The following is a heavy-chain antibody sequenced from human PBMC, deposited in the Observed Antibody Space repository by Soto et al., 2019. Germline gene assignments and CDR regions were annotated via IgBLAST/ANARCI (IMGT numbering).Heavy chain of an antibody. J-gene: IGHJ6*02. CDR3: AREHCRGGSCYGMDV. V-gene: IGHV4-59*01. D-gene: IGHD2-15*01. CDR1: GASISSYH. Sequence: ASETLSLTCAVSGASISSYHWSWIRQSPGKGLEWIGYLYDSGSTKYNPSLKSRVNISVDTSQKQISLKLSSVTAADTAVYYCAREHCRGGSCYGMDVWGQGTTVTV. CDR2: LYDSGST.